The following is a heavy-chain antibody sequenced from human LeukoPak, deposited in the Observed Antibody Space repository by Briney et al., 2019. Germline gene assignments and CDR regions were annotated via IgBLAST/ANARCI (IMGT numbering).Heavy chain of an antibody. D-gene: IGHD2-8*01. CDR2: IYYSGST. J-gene: IGHJ5*02. V-gene: IGHV4-31*03. CDR1: GGSISSGGYY. Sequence: PSETLSLTCTVSGGSISSGGYYWSWIRQHPGKGLEWIGYIYYSGSTYYNPSLKSRVTISVDTSKNQFSLKLSSVTAADTAVYYCARDVWGRRSNWFDPWGQGTLVTVSS. CDR3: ARDVWGRRSNWFDP.